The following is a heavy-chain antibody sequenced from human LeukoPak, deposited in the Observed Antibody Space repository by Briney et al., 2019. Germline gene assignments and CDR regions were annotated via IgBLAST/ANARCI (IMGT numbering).Heavy chain of an antibody. J-gene: IGHJ4*02. CDR3: ARWPTDDYGDYNEY. D-gene: IGHD4-17*01. Sequence: KPSETLSLTCSVSGVSISSSNSYWGWIRQPPGKGLEWIGSIYYTGNTYYNASLKSRVTISIDTSKNQFSLKLTSVTAADTAVYYCARWPTDDYGDYNEYWGQGTLVTVSS. CDR2: IYYTGNT. CDR1: GVSISSSNSY. V-gene: IGHV4-39*01.